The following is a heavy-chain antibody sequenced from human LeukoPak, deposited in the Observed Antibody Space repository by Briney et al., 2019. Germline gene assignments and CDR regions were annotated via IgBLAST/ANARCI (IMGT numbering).Heavy chain of an antibody. Sequence: AGGSLRLSCAASGFTFSSYEMNWVRQAPGKGLEWISYISSSGTTIYYVDSVKGRFTISRDNAKDSLYLQMNSLRAEDTALYYCAGSWQLLENWLDPWGQGTLVIVSS. V-gene: IGHV3-48*03. J-gene: IGHJ5*02. D-gene: IGHD6-13*01. CDR1: GFTFSSYE. CDR2: ISSSGTTI. CDR3: AGSWQLLENWLDP.